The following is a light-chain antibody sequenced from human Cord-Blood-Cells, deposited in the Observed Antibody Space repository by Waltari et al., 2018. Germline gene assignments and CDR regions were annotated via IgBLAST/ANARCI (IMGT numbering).Light chain of an antibody. CDR3: QAWDSSTVV. V-gene: IGLV3-1*01. Sequence: SYELTQPPSVSVSPGQTASINCPGDNLGDKYACWYQQKPGQSPVLVIYQDSKRPSGIRERFSGSNSGNTATLTISGTQAMDEADYYCQAWDSSTVVFGGGTKLTVL. J-gene: IGLJ2*01. CDR2: QDS. CDR1: NLGDKY.